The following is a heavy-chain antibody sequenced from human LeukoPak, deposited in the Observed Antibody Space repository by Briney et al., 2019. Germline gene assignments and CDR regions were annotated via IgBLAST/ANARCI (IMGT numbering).Heavy chain of an antibody. Sequence: GGSLRLSCAASGFTVSSNYMSWVRQATGKGLEWVSVNYSGGSTYYADSVKGRFTISRDNSKNTLYLQMNSLRAEDTAVYYCARLIDYGDYRYWGQGTLVTVSS. CDR3: ARLIDYGDYRY. V-gene: IGHV3-53*01. J-gene: IGHJ4*02. D-gene: IGHD4-17*01. CDR1: GFTVSSNY. CDR2: NYSGGST.